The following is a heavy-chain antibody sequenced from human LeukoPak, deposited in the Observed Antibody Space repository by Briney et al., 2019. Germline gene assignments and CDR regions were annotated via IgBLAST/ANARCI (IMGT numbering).Heavy chain of an antibody. D-gene: IGHD2-21*02. J-gene: IGHJ4*02. V-gene: IGHV1-2*02. CDR2: INPNSGGT. CDR1: GYTFTGYY. Sequence: ASVTVSCKASGYTFTGYYMHWVRQAPGQGLEWMGWINPNSGGTNYAQKFQDRVTMTRDTSISTAYMELSRLRSDDTAVYYCARAYALYGHIVVVTAIPLYYFDYWGQGTLVTVSS. CDR3: ARAYALYGHIVVVTAIPLYYFDY.